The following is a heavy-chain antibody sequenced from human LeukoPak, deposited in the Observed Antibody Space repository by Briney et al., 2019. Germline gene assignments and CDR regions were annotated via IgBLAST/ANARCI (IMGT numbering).Heavy chain of an antibody. V-gene: IGHV3-48*03. CDR2: ISSSGRTK. Sequence: GGSLRLSCAASGITFSSYEMNWVRQAPGKGLEWVSYISSSGRTKYYADSVKGRFTISRDNAKNSLYLQMNSLRAEDTAVYYCARARVQIFWVSMTLQPWFDPWGQGTLVTVSS. CDR1: GITFSSYE. D-gene: IGHD3-9*01. CDR3: ARARVQIFWVSMTLQPWFDP. J-gene: IGHJ5*02.